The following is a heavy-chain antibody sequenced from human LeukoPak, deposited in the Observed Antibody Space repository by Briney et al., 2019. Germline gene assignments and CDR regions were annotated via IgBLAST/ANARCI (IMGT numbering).Heavy chain of an antibody. CDR1: GFTFSSYA. CDR2: ISGSDGST. Sequence: GGSLRLSCAASGFTFSSYAMNWVRQAPGKGLESVSTISGSDGSTYYADSVKGRFTISRDNSKNTLYLQMNSLSAEDTAVYYCAKGRGSDWSSLDYWGQGTLVTVSS. J-gene: IGHJ4*02. D-gene: IGHD6-19*01. V-gene: IGHV3-23*01. CDR3: AKGRGSDWSSLDY.